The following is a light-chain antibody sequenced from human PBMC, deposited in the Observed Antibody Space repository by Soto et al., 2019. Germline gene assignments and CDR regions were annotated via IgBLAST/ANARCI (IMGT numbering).Light chain of an antibody. V-gene: IGKV1-5*03. Sequence: DIQMTHSPSSLSASVGSRVSITCGASQSIGSWLALYQQKPGKPPNLLIYKASSLETGPPSRLSGSGSGTAFPLTISSLQTDDFEIYYCQQYNSYGITFGQGTRLEIK. CDR1: QSIGSW. CDR2: KAS. J-gene: IGKJ5*01. CDR3: QQYNSYGIT.